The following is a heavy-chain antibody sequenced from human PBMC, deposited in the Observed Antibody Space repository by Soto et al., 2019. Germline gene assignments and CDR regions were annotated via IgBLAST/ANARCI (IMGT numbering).Heavy chain of an antibody. Sequence: SETLSLTCTVSGGSISSGGYYWSWIRQHPGKGLEWIGYIYYSGSTYYNPSLKSRVTISVDTSKNQFSLKLSSVTAADTAVYYCARVCEVAIFGTSYYFDYWGQGTLVTVSS. CDR3: ARVCEVAIFGTSYYFDY. D-gene: IGHD3-3*01. CDR2: IYYSGST. J-gene: IGHJ4*02. V-gene: IGHV4-31*03. CDR1: GGSISSGGYY.